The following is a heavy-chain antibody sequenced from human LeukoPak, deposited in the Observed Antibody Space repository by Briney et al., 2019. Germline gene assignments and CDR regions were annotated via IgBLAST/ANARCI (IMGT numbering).Heavy chain of an antibody. V-gene: IGHV4-34*01. CDR2: INHSGST. CDR3: ARVGDSYGYGGPYDY. J-gene: IGHJ4*02. CDR1: GGSFSGYY. D-gene: IGHD5-18*01. Sequence: SETLSLTCAVYGGSFSGYYWSWIRQPPGKGLEWIGEINHSGSTNYNPSLKSRVTISVDTSKNQFSLKLSSVTAADTAVYYCARVGDSYGYGGPYDYWGQGTLVTVSS.